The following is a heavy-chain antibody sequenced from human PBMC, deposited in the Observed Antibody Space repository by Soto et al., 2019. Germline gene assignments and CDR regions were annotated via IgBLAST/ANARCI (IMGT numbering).Heavy chain of an antibody. CDR1: GGSINRYY. Sequence: SETLTLTCAVSGGSINRYYWSWIRQSAEKGLEWIGLIYSSGSTNYNPSLKSRVTMSVDTSKNQLSPELSSVTAADTAVYYCEREDYYQYGMDVWGQGTTVTVS. CDR2: IYSSGST. J-gene: IGHJ6*02. CDR3: EREDYYQYGMDV. V-gene: IGHV4-4*07.